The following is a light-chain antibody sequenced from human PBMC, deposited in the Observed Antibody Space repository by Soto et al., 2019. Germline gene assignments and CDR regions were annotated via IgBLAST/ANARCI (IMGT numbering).Light chain of an antibody. J-gene: IGKJ1*01. CDR1: QGISSY. V-gene: IGKV1-8*01. CDR3: QRYYSDPQS. CDR2: AAS. Sequence: AIRMTQSPSSLSASTGDRVTITCRASQGISSYLAWYQQKPGQAPKLLIYAASTLQSGVPSRFSGSGSGTDFTLTISCLQSEDLATYYCQRYYSDPQSFGQGTKVDIK.